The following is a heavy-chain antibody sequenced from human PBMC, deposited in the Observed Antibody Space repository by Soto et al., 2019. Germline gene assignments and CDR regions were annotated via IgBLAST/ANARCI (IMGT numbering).Heavy chain of an antibody. J-gene: IGHJ6*02. D-gene: IGHD3-10*01. CDR1: GGSFSGYY. Sequence: QVQLQQWGAGLLKPSETLSLTCAVYGGSFSGYYWRWIRQPPGKGLEWIGEINHSGSTNYNPSLKSRVTISVDTSKNQVSLKLSSVTAADTAVYYCATLYGSGRIRYYYYYGMDVWGQGTTVTVSS. CDR3: ATLYGSGRIRYYYYYGMDV. V-gene: IGHV4-34*01. CDR2: INHSGST.